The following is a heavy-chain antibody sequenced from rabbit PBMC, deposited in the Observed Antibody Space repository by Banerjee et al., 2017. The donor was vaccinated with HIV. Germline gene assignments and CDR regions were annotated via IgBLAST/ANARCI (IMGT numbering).Heavy chain of an antibody. Sequence: QLKETGGGLVQPGGSLTLSCKASGFDFSSYWMSWVRQAPGKGLEWIGAIYAGRGTTYYASWVNGRFTISSHNAQNTVSLQMNSLTAADTATYFCARDFTGSRDFGLWGPGTLVTVS. CDR3: ARDFTGSRDFGL. CDR1: GFDFSSYW. V-gene: IGHV1S7*01. CDR2: IYAGRGTT. D-gene: IGHD1-1*01. J-gene: IGHJ4*01.